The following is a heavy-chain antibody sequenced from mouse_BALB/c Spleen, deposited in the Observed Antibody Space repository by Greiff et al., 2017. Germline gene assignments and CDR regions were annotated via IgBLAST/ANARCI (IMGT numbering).Heavy chain of an antibody. V-gene: IGHV1-54*01. CDR2: INPGSGGT. CDR3: ARNYGNYYAMDY. D-gene: IGHD2-1*01. J-gene: IGHJ4*01. CDR1: GYAFTNYL. Sequence: VQLQESGAELVRPGTSVKVSCKASGYAFTNYLIEWVKQRPGQGLEWIGVINPGSGGTNYNEKFKGKATLTADKSSSTAYMQLSSLTSDDSAVYFCARNYGNYYAMDYWGQGTSGTVSS.